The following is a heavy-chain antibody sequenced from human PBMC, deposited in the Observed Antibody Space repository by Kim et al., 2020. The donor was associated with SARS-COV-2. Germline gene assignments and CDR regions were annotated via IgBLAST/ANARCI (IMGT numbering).Heavy chain of an antibody. D-gene: IGHD6-13*01. Sequence: SETLSLTCAVYGGSFSGYYWSWIRQPPGKGLEWIGEINRSGSTNYKSSLKSRVTISLDTSKNQFSLKLSSVTAADTAVYYCARGRNDSSSLYKTRNWFDPWGQEPWSPSPQ. J-gene: IGHJ5*02. CDR2: INRSGST. V-gene: IGHV4-34*01. CDR3: ARGRNDSSSLYKTRNWFDP. CDR1: GGSFSGYY.